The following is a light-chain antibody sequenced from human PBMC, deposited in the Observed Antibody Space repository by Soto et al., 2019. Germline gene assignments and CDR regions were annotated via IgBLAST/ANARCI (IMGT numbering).Light chain of an antibody. J-gene: IGKJ4*01. V-gene: IGKV1-5*01. CDR3: QQYNSYLT. CDR2: DAS. Sequence: DIQMTQSPSTLSASVGDRVTITCRASQSISGWLAWYQQKPGKAPKLLIYDASSLEGGVPSRFSGSGSGTEFTLTISSLQPDDLATYYCQQYNSYLTFGGGTRWIS. CDR1: QSISGW.